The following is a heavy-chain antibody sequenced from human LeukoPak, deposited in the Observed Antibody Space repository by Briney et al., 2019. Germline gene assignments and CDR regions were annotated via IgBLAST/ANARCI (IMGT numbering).Heavy chain of an antibody. V-gene: IGHV4-34*01. Sequence: SGTLSLTCAVSRGAFSGYYWSSVRQPPGNGLEWFGEINHSGSTKYNPSLKSRLTISVDTSKNQFSLKLSSVTAADTAVYYCAREAPEAFDYWGQGTLVTVSS. CDR2: INHSGST. J-gene: IGHJ4*02. CDR3: AREAPEAFDY. CDR1: RGAFSGYY.